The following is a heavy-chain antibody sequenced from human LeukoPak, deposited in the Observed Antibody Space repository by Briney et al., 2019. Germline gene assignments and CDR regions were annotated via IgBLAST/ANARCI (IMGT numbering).Heavy chain of an antibody. Sequence: SETLSLTCAVYGGSFSGYYWSWIRQPPGKGLEWIGEINHSGSTNYNPSLKSRVTISVDTSKNQFSLKLSSVTAADTAVYYCARLTAMVLGFSYYFDYWGQGTLVTVSS. D-gene: IGHD5-18*01. J-gene: IGHJ4*02. CDR2: INHSGST. CDR3: ARLTAMVLGFSYYFDY. V-gene: IGHV4-34*01. CDR1: GGSFSGYY.